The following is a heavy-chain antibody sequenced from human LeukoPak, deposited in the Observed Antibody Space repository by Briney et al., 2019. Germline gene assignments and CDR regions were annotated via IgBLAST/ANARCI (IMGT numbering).Heavy chain of an antibody. D-gene: IGHD3-3*01. CDR2: IYHSGTT. Sequence: SETLSLTCTVSGGSIRSTTHYWSWIRQPPGKGLEWVGYIYHSGTTNYNPSLRSRVTISVDTSKNQFSLKLSSVTAADTAVYYCATMTAVRVNDFWSGYPDYWGQGTLVTVSS. J-gene: IGHJ4*02. V-gene: IGHV4-61*01. CDR3: ATMTAVRVNDFWSGYPDY. CDR1: GGSIRSTTHY.